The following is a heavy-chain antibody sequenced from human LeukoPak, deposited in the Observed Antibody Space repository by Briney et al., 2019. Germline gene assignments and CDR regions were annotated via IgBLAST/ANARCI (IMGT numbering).Heavy chain of an antibody. Sequence: PETLSLTCAVYGGSFCGYYWSWIRQPPGKGLEWIGEINHSGSTNYNPSLKSRITISIDTSKNQFSLKLSSVTAADTAVYYCARGRTTGDYWGQGTLVTVSS. CDR2: INHSGST. D-gene: IGHD1-1*01. J-gene: IGHJ4*02. CDR1: GGSFCGYY. V-gene: IGHV4-34*01. CDR3: ARGRTTGDY.